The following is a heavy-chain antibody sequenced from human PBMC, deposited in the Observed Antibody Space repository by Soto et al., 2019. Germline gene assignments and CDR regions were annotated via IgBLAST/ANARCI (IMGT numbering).Heavy chain of an antibody. J-gene: IGHJ3*02. Sequence: EVQLLESGGGLVQPGGSLTLSCAASRFTLRSYAMTWVRQAPGKGLEWVSGISASGDITYYADSVKGRFTISRDNFRDTLYLQMNSLTAEDTAVDYCAKPPPYTTDDTFDIWGQGTMVTVSS. CDR3: AKPPPYTTDDTFDI. CDR2: ISASGDIT. D-gene: IGHD2-2*02. CDR1: RFTLRSYA. V-gene: IGHV3-23*01.